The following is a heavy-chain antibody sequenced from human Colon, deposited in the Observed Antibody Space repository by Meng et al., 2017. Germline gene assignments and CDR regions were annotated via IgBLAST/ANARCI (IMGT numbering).Heavy chain of an antibody. Sequence: GESLKISCAASGFTFSSYGIHLVRQAPGKGLEWVAVIWYDGSNKYYADSVKGRFTISRDNSKNTLYLQMKSLRAEDTAVYYCARDLSHGSGSYSAFDIWGQGTMVTVSS. CDR1: GFTFSSYG. D-gene: IGHD3-10*01. V-gene: IGHV3-33*01. CDR3: ARDLSHGSGSYSAFDI. CDR2: IWYDGSNK. J-gene: IGHJ3*02.